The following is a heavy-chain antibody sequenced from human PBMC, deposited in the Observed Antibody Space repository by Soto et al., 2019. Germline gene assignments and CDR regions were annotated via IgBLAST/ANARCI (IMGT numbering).Heavy chain of an antibody. CDR1: GYTFTSYA. D-gene: IGHD6-19*01. V-gene: IGHV1-3*01. CDR3: ARVWYSSGWVSNYYSHYGMDV. J-gene: IGHJ6*02. Sequence: ASVKVSCKASGYTFTSYAMHWVRQAPGQRLEWMGWINAGNGNTKYSQKFQGRVTITRDTSASTAYMELSSLRSEDTAVYYCARVWYSSGWVSNYYSHYGMDVWGQGRTVTVSS. CDR2: INAGNGNT.